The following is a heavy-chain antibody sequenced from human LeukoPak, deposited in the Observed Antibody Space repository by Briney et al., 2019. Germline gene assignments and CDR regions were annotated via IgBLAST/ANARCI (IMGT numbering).Heavy chain of an antibody. CDR1: GFTFTSYW. V-gene: IGHV3-74*01. J-gene: IGHJ4*02. Sequence: GGSLRLSCAASGFTFTSYWMHWVRQAPGKGLVWVSRIDSDGNITSYADSVKGRFTISRDNAKNTLYLQMNSLRAEDTAVYYCARISYDSSGYYDYWGQGTLVTVSS. D-gene: IGHD3-22*01. CDR2: IDSDGNIT. CDR3: ARISYDSSGYYDY.